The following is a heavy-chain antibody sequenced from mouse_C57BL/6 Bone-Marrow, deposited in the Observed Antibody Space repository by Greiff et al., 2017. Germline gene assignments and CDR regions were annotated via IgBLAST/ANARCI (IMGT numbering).Heavy chain of an antibody. CDR2: IDPEDGET. J-gene: IGHJ4*01. D-gene: IGHD2-4*01. CDR3: AGGDYDDAMDY. Sequence: EVQLQQSGAELVKPGASVKLSCTASGFNIKDYYMHWVKQRTEQGLEWIGRIDPEDGETKYAPQFPGKATITADTSSNTAYLQLSSLTSEDTSVYYCAGGDYDDAMDYWGQGTSVTVSS. V-gene: IGHV14-2*01. CDR1: GFNIKDYY.